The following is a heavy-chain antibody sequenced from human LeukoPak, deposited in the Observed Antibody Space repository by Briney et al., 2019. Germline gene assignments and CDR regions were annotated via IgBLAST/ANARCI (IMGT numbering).Heavy chain of an antibody. V-gene: IGHV4-59*12. CDR1: GGSISSYY. D-gene: IGHD2-15*01. J-gene: IGHJ4*02. CDR2: IYYSGST. Sequence: SETLCLTCTVSGGSISSYYWSWIRQPPGKGLEWIGYIYYSGSTNYNPSLKSRVTISVDTSKNQFSLKLSSVTAADTAVYYCARGRFRIRGYFDYWGQGTLVTVSS. CDR3: ARGRFRIRGYFDY.